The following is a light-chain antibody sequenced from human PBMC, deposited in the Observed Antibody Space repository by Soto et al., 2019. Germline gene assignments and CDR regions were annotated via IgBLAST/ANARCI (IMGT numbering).Light chain of an antibody. CDR2: DAS. Sequence: IVMTQSPATLSGSQGERATLSCRASQGIGSTLAWYQQKPGQTPRLLIYDASTRATGIPARFSGIGSGTEFTLIISSLQSKDFGVYYCQHYKTWPLSFGGGTKVDI. J-gene: IGKJ4*01. CDR1: QGIGST. CDR3: QHYKTWPLS. V-gene: IGKV3-15*01.